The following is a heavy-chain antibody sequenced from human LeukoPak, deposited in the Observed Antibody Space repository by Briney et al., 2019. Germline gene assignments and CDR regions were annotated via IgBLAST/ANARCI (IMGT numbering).Heavy chain of an antibody. CDR3: ARSVGQLASDY. CDR1: GGTFSSYA. D-gene: IGHD6-6*01. Sequence: ASVKVSCKASGGTFSSYAISWVRQAPGQGLEWMGRIIPILGIANYAQKFQGRVTITADKSTSTAYMELSSLRSEDTAVYYCARSVGQLASDYWGQGTLVTVSS. J-gene: IGHJ4*02. CDR2: IIPILGIA. V-gene: IGHV1-69*04.